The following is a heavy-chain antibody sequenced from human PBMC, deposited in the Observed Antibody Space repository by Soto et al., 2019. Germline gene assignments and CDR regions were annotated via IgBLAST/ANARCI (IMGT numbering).Heavy chain of an antibody. J-gene: IGHJ4*02. Sequence: TSETLSLTCAVSGGSISSGCYSWSWIRQPPGKGLEWIGYIYHSGSTYYNPSLKSRVTISVDRSKNQFSLKLSSVTAADTAVYYCARGVNSGSYYGDYFDYWGQGTLVTVSS. V-gene: IGHV4-30-2*01. D-gene: IGHD1-26*01. CDR2: IYHSGST. CDR1: GGSISSGCYS. CDR3: ARGVNSGSYYGDYFDY.